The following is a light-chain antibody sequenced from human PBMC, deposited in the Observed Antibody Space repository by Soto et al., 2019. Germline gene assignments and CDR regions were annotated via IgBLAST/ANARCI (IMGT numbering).Light chain of an antibody. Sequence: QSALTQPHSVSGSPGQSVTISCTGTSSNVGAYNFASWHQQRPGTAPRLIIYDVNKRPSGVPDRFSGSKSGNTASLTISGLQAEDEADYYCCSYAGNYKYVFGSGTKVTVL. CDR1: SSNVGAYNF. J-gene: IGLJ1*01. CDR2: DVN. V-gene: IGLV2-11*01. CDR3: CSYAGNYKYV.